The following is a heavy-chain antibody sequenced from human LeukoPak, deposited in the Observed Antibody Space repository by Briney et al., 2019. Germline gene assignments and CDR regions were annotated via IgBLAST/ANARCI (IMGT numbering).Heavy chain of an antibody. J-gene: IGHJ6*02. Sequence: SETLSLTCTVSGGSMSPYYWSWIRQPPGKGLEWIGYIYYSGYTTYNPSLKSRVSISVETSKKQFSLKLSSVTAADTAMYYCARDYGRNAMDVWGQGTTVTDSS. CDR2: IYYSGYT. D-gene: IGHD4-17*01. CDR3: ARDYGRNAMDV. V-gene: IGHV4-59*01. CDR1: GGSMSPYY.